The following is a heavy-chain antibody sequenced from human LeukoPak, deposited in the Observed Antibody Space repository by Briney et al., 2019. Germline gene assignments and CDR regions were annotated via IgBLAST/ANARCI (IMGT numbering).Heavy chain of an antibody. D-gene: IGHD6-19*01. Sequence: NASETLSLTCTVSGGSISSSIYYWGWIRQPPGKGLEWIWRIYYSGSTYDNPSLKIGVTISVHPSQTQFPLKIRYVTAAATAVYYCPRTSGWYAAGWLDPWGQGPLVTVSS. J-gene: IGHJ5*02. CDR2: IYYSGST. CDR1: GGSISSSIYY. V-gene: IGHV4-39*01. CDR3: PRTSGWYAAGWLDP.